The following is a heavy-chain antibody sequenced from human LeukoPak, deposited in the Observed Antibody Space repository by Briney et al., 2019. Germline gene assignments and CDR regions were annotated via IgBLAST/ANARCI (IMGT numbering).Heavy chain of an antibody. CDR1: GFTFSSYA. CDR3: ARGLFDYGGNLDY. CDR2: ISYDGSNK. V-gene: IGHV3-30*01. D-gene: IGHD4-23*01. Sequence: GRSLRLSCAASGFTFSSYAMHWVRQAPGKGLEWVAVISYDGSNKYYADSVKGRFTISRDNPKNTLYLQMNSLRAEDTAVYYCARGLFDYGGNLDYWGQGTLVTVSS. J-gene: IGHJ4*02.